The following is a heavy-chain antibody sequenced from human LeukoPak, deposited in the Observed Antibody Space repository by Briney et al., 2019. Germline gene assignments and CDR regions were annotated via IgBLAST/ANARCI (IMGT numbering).Heavy chain of an antibody. CDR2: IYYSGST. J-gene: IGHJ4*02. Sequence: SETLSLTCTVSGGSISSYYWSWILQPPGKGLEWIGYIYYSGSTNYNPSLKSRVTISVDTSKNQFSLKLSSVTAADTAVYDCARDSGYYDSSGYSPFDYWGQGTLVTVSS. CDR1: GGSISSYY. CDR3: ARDSGYYDSSGYSPFDY. D-gene: IGHD3-22*01. V-gene: IGHV4-59*01.